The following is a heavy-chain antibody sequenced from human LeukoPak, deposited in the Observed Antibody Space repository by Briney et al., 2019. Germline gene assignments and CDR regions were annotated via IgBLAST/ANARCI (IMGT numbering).Heavy chain of an antibody. CDR3: ASLTTVTTLVDY. Sequence: ASVKVSRKASGGTFSSYAISWVRQAPGQGLEWMGGIIPIFGTANYAQKFQGRVTITADESTSTAYMELSSLRSEDTAVYYCASLTTVTTLVDYWGQGTLVTVSS. V-gene: IGHV1-69*13. D-gene: IGHD4-17*01. CDR1: GGTFSSYA. J-gene: IGHJ4*02. CDR2: IIPIFGTA.